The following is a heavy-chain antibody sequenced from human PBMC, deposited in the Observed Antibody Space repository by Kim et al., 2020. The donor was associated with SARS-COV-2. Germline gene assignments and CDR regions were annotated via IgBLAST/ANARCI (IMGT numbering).Heavy chain of an antibody. Sequence: GESLKISCKGSGYSFTSYWISWVRQMPGKGLEWMGRIDPSDSYTNYSPSFQGHVTISADKSISTAYLQWSSLKASDTAMYYCAVSGNSAGDYYYGMDVWAKGPRSPSP. CDR1: GYSFTSYW. V-gene: IGHV5-10-1*01. CDR3: AVSGNSAGDYYYGMDV. CDR2: IDPSDSYT. J-gene: IGHJ6*02. D-gene: IGHD3-22*01.